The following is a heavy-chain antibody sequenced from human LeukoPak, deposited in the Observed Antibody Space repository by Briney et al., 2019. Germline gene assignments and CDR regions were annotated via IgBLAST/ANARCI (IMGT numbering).Heavy chain of an antibody. CDR3: ARGDTMVRGVTGAFDI. D-gene: IGHD3-10*01. CDR1: GFTFSSYA. Sequence: GRSLRLSCAASGFTFSSYAMHWVRQAPGKGLEWVAVISYDGSNKYYADSVKGRFTISRDNSKNTLYLQMNSLRAEDTAVYYYARGDTMVRGVTGAFDIWGQGTMVTVSS. CDR2: ISYDGSNK. J-gene: IGHJ3*02. V-gene: IGHV3-30*04.